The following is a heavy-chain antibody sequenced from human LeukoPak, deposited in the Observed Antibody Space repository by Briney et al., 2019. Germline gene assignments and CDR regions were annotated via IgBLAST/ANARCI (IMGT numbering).Heavy chain of an antibody. Sequence: GGSLRLSCAASGFTFSSYAMHWVRQAPGKGLEWVAVISYDGSNKYYADSVKGRFTISRDNSKNTLYLQMNSLRAEDTAVYYCAKERGNSYGYDGMGVWGQGTTVTVSS. CDR3: AKERGNSYGYDGMGV. J-gene: IGHJ6*02. D-gene: IGHD5-18*01. V-gene: IGHV3-30*04. CDR2: ISYDGSNK. CDR1: GFTFSSYA.